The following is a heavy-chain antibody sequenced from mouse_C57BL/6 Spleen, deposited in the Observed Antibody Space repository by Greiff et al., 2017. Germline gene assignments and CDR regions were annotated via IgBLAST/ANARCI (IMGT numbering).Heavy chain of an antibody. J-gene: IGHJ4*01. CDR2: IWSDGST. Sequence: QVQLQQSGPGLVAPSQSLSITCTVSGFSLTSYGVHWVRQPPGKGLVWLVVIWSDGSTTSNSALKSRLSISKDNSKSQVFLKMNSLQTDDTAMYYCARHPYDYDGDYYAMDYWGQGTSVTVSS. V-gene: IGHV2-6-1*01. CDR3: ARHPYDYDGDYYAMDY. D-gene: IGHD2-4*01. CDR1: GFSLTSYG.